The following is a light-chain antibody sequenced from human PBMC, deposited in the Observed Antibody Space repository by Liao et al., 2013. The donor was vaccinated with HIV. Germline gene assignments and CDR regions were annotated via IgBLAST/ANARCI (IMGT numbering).Light chain of an antibody. Sequence: SYELSQPPSVSVSPGQTASITCSGDKLGDKYACWYQQKPGQSPVLVIYQDTKRPSGIPERFSGSNSGNTATLTISGTQAMDAADYYCQAWDSSTADVVFGGGTKLTVL. CDR3: QAWDSSTADVV. CDR2: QDT. V-gene: IGLV3-1*01. J-gene: IGLJ2*01. CDR1: KLGDKY.